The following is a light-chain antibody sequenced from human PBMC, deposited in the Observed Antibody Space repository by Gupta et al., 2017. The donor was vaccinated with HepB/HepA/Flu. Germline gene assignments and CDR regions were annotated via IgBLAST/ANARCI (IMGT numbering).Light chain of an antibody. Sequence: DIVLKQSPATLSLSPGERATLSCRGSLSVSSYLAWYQQKPGQAPRLLIYDASNRATGIPARFSGSGSGTDFTLTISSLEPEDVAVYYCQQRSNWPPKLSFGGGTKVEIK. CDR2: DAS. CDR3: QQRSNWPPKLS. CDR1: LSVSSY. V-gene: IGKV3-11*01. J-gene: IGKJ4*01.